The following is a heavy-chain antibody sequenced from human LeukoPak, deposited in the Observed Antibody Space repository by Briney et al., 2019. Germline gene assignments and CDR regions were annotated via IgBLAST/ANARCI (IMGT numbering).Heavy chain of an antibody. V-gene: IGHV3-30*03. CDR1: GFTFSSYG. CDR2: VSGEQTDK. CDR3: ARDQPGTYTMSST. Sequence: GSLRLSCAASGFTFSSYGMHWVRQAPGKGLEWVAFVSGEQTDKYYADSVKGRFTISRDNSRNTLFLEMNSLRPGDTAVYYCARDQPGTYTMSSTWGQGTLVTVSS. D-gene: IGHD7-27*01. J-gene: IGHJ5*02.